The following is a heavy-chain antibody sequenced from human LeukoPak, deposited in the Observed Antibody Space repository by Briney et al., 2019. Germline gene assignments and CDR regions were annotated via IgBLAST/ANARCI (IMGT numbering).Heavy chain of an antibody. CDR3: VRRGKRLRYFDWVAAFDI. J-gene: IGHJ3*02. CDR1: GGSFSGYY. D-gene: IGHD3-9*01. Sequence: SETLSLTCAVYGGSFSGYYWNWIRQPPGKGLEWVGEINQSGITDYNSSLKSRVTISLDTSNNQFSLKLSSVTAADTAVYYCVRRGKRLRYFDWVAAFDIWGQGTLVTVSS. V-gene: IGHV4-34*01. CDR2: INQSGIT.